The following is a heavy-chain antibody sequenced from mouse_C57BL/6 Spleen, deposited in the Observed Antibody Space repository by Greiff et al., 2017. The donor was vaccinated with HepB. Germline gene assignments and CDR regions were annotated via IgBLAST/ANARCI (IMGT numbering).Heavy chain of an antibody. J-gene: IGHJ3*01. V-gene: IGHV5-17*01. Sequence: EVNVVESGGGLVKPGGSLKLSCAASGFTFSDYGMHWVRQAPEKGLEWVADISSGSSTIYYADKVKGRFTISRDNAKNTLFLQMTSLRSEDTAMYYCAREGYYAFAYWGQGTLVTVSA. CDR3: AREGYYAFAY. CDR1: GFTFSDYG. D-gene: IGHD2-3*01. CDR2: ISSGSSTI.